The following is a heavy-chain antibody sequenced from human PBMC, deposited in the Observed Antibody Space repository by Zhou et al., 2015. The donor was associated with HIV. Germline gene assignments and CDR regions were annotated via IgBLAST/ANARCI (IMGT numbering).Heavy chain of an antibody. CDR1: GGTFSSYA. CDR3: ARSGITMVRGYGGWFDP. D-gene: IGHD3-10*01. J-gene: IGHJ5*02. V-gene: IGHV1-69*01. CDR2: IIPIFGTA. Sequence: QVQLVQSGAEVKKPGSSVKVSCKASGGTFSSYAISWVRQAPGQGLEWMGGIIPIFGTANYAQKFQGRVTITADESTSTAYMELSSLRSEDTAVYYCARSGITMVRGYGGWFDPWGQGTLVTVSS.